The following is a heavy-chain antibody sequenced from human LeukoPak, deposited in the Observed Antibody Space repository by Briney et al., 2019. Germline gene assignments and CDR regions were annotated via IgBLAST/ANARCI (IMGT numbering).Heavy chain of an antibody. V-gene: IGHV1-2*02. J-gene: IGHJ4*02. D-gene: IGHD2-2*02. CDR3: ARSGGYCSSTSCYTLSFDY. CDR1: GYTFTGYY. Sequence: ASVKVSCKASGYTFTGYYMHWVRQASGQGLEWMGWINPNSGGTNYAQKFQGRVTMTRDTSISTAYMELSRLRSDDTAVYYCARSGGYCSSTSCYTLSFDYWGQGTLVTVSS. CDR2: INPNSGGT.